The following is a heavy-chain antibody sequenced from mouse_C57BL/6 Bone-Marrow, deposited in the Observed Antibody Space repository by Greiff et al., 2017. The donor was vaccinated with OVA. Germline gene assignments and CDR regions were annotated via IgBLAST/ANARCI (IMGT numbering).Heavy chain of an antibody. CDR3: ARGGYYDYDGGAWFAY. V-gene: IGHV1-18*01. CDR1: GYTFTDYN. D-gene: IGHD2-4*01. Sequence: EVKLQESGPELAKPGASVKIPCKASGYTFTDYNMDWVKQSHGKSLEWIGDINSNNDGTIYNQKFKGKATLTVDKSSSTAYMELRSLTSEDTAVYYCARGGYYDYDGGAWFAYWGQGALVTVSA. J-gene: IGHJ3*01. CDR2: INSNNDGT.